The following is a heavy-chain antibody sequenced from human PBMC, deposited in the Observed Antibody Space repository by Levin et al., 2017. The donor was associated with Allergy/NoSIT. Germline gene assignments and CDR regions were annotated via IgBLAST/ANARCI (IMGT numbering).Heavy chain of an antibody. Sequence: SLKISCAASGFTFDDYAMHWVRQGPGKGLEWVSGISWNSGSIGYADSVKGRFTISRDNAKNSLYLQMSSLRPEDTALYYCAKGVTIYGVVIPGMDVWGQGTTVTVSS. V-gene: IGHV3-9*01. CDR1: GFTFDDYA. J-gene: IGHJ6*02. D-gene: IGHD3-3*01. CDR3: AKGVTIYGVVIPGMDV. CDR2: ISWNSGSI.